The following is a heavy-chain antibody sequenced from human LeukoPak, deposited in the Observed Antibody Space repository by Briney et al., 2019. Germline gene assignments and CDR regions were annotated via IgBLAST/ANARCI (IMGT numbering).Heavy chain of an antibody. J-gene: IGHJ6*03. CDR1: GYTFTGYY. Sequence: ASVKVSCKASGYTFTGYYMHWVRQAPGQGLEWMGWINPNSGGTNYAQKFQGRVTMTRDTSISTAYMELSRLRSDDTAVYYCASLGYCSSTSCYEAHYYYYYMDVWGKGTTVTISS. CDR2: INPNSGGT. V-gene: IGHV1-2*02. CDR3: ASLGYCSSTSCYEAHYYYYYMDV. D-gene: IGHD2-2*01.